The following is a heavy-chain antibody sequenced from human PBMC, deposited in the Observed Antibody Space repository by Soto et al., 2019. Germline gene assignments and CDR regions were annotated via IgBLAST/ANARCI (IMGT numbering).Heavy chain of an antibody. CDR2: INPSGGST. J-gene: IGHJ3*02. V-gene: IGHV1-46*01. CDR1: GYTFTSYY. D-gene: IGHD2-15*01. Sequence: ASVKVSCKASGYTFTSYYMHWVRQAPGQGLEWMGIINPSGGSTSYAQKFQGRVTMTRDTSTSTVYMELSSLRSEDTAVYYCARARDCSGGSCEDAFDIWGQGTMVTVSS. CDR3: ARARDCSGGSCEDAFDI.